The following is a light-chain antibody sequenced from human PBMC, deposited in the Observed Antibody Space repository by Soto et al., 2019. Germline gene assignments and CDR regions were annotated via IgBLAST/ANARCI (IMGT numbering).Light chain of an antibody. Sequence: QSVLTQPPSASGTPGQRVTISCSGSISNIGSNTVSWFQQLPGADPKLLIHSYNHRPPGVPHRFSGSKSGTSASLAISGLQYADEADDFCAAWDNSLNAVVFGGGTKLTVL. J-gene: IGLJ2*01. CDR1: ISNIGSNT. CDR2: SYN. V-gene: IGLV1-44*01. CDR3: AAWDNSLNAVV.